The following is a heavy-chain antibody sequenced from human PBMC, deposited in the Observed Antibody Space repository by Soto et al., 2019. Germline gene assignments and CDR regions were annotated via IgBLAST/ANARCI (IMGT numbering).Heavy chain of an antibody. J-gene: IGHJ4*02. V-gene: IGHV3-30*03. D-gene: IGHD6-19*01. CDR3: ARSGSAGRTGSGWYFYFDY. CDR1: GFTFSSYG. Sequence: GGSLRLSCAASGFTFSSYGMHWVRQAPGKGLEWVAVISYDGSDKYYADSVKGRFTISRDNSKNTLYLQMNSLRAEDTAVYYCARSGSAGRTGSGWYFYFDYWGQGTLVTVSS. CDR2: ISYDGSDK.